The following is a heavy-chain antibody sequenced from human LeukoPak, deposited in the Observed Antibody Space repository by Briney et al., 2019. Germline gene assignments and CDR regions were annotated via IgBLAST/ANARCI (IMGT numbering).Heavy chain of an antibody. CDR1: GGSISSGGYY. D-gene: IGHD5-12*01. J-gene: IGHJ4*02. CDR2: IYYSGST. V-gene: IGHV4-31*03. CDR3: ARGKGYSGYDLRRGEFDY. Sequence: SQTLSPTCTVPGGSISSGGYYWSWIRQHPGKGLEWIGYIYYSGSTYYNPSLKSRVTISVDTSKNQFSLKLSSVTAADTAVYYCARGKGYSGYDLRRGEFDYWGQGTLVTVSS.